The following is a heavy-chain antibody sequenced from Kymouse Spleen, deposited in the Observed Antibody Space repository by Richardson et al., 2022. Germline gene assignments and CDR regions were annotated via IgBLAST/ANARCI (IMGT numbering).Heavy chain of an antibody. CDR2: ISWNSGSI. CDR3: AKDRLDIEGYYYYYGMDV. D-gene: IGHD1-1*01,IGHD1-20*01,IGHD1-7*01. CDR1: GFTFDDYA. V-gene: IGHV3-9*01. J-gene: IGHJ6*02. Sequence: EVQLVESGGGLVQPGRSLRLSCAASGFTFDDYAMHWVRQAPGKGLEWVSGISWNSGSIGYADSVKGRFTISRDNAKNSLYLQMNSLRAEDTALYYCAKDRLDIEGYYYYYGMDVWGQGTTVTVSS.